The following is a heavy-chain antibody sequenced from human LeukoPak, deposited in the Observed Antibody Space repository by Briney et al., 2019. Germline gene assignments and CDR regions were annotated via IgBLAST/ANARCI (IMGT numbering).Heavy chain of an antibody. CDR1: GGSISSYY. J-gene: IGHJ4*02. V-gene: IGHV4-59*01. Sequence: KPSETLSLTCTVSGGSISSYYWSWIRQPPGKGLEWIGYIYYSGSTNYNPSLKSRVTISVDTSKNQFSLKLSSVTAADTAVYYCARDYYDSSGYYYSFDYWGQGTLVTVSS. CDR3: ARDYYDSSGYYYSFDY. D-gene: IGHD3-22*01. CDR2: IYYSGST.